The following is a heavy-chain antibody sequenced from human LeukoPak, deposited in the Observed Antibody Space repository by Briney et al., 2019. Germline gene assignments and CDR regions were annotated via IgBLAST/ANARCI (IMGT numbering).Heavy chain of an antibody. Sequence: PSETLSLTCTVSGGSISSSSYYWGWIRQPPGKGLEWIGEINHSGSTNYNPSLKSRVTISVDTSKNQFSLKLSSVTAADTAVYYCARGHPSGCLDYWGQGTLVTVSS. CDR3: ARGHPSGCLDY. CDR2: INHSGST. V-gene: IGHV4-39*07. J-gene: IGHJ4*02. D-gene: IGHD6-19*01. CDR1: GGSISSSSYY.